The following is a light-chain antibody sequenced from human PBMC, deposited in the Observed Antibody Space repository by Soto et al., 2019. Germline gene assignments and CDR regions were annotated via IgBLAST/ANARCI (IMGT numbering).Light chain of an antibody. V-gene: IGKV3-20*01. CDR2: GAS. Sequence: EIVLTQSPSTLSLSPGERATLSCRASQSVSSSYLAWYQQKPGQAPRLLISGASSRATGIPDRFSGSGSGTDFTLPISRLEPEDFAVYYCQQYCSSPRTFGQGTQVVIK. J-gene: IGKJ2*01. CDR3: QQYCSSPRT. CDR1: QSVSSSY.